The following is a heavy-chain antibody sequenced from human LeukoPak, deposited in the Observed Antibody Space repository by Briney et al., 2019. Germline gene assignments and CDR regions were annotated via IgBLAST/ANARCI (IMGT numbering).Heavy chain of an antibody. CDR3: ARFYTTSQYGSGYMDV. Sequence: SETLSLTCTVSGGSISSSSYYWGWIRQPPGKGLEWIGSMSYSGSTYYNPSLKSRVTIAVDTSKTQFYLKLSSVTAADTAVYYCARFYTTSQYGSGYMDVWGKGTTVTVSS. J-gene: IGHJ6*03. CDR1: GGSISSSSYY. CDR2: MSYSGST. V-gene: IGHV4-39*01. D-gene: IGHD3-10*01.